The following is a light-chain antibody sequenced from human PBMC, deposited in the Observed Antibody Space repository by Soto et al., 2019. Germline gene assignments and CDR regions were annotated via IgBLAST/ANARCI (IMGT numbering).Light chain of an antibody. CDR1: ISNVGNYNL. CDR2: EVN. V-gene: IGLV2-23*02. CDR3: CSYGGDRV. Sequence: QSALTQPASASGSPGQSITISCTGTISNVGNYNLVSWYQQHPGKAPKLILYEVNKRPSGVSNRFSGSKSGNTASLTISGLQTEDEADYYCCSYGGDRVFGGGTKLTVL. J-gene: IGLJ2*01.